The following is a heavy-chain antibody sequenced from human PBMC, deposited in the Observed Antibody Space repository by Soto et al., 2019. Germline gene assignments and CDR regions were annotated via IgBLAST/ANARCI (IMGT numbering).Heavy chain of an antibody. D-gene: IGHD4-17*01. CDR2: INHSGST. CDR1: GGSFSGYY. V-gene: IGHV4-34*01. J-gene: IGHJ3*02. Sequence: PSETLSLTCAVYGGSFSGYYWSWIRQPPGKGLEWIGEINHSGSTNYNPSLKSRVTISVDTSKNQFSLKLSSVTAADTAVYYCARALQMVTTHAFDIWGQGTMVTVSS. CDR3: ARALQMVTTHAFDI.